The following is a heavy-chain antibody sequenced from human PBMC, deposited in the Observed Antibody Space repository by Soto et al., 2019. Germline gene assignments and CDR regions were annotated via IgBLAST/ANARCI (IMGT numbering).Heavy chain of an antibody. D-gene: IGHD3-10*01. J-gene: IGHJ6*02. CDR2: INAGNGNT. Sequence: WASVKVSCQASGYTFTSYAMHWVRQAPGQRLEWMGWINAGNGNTKYSQKFQGRVTITRDTSASTAYMDRSSLRSEDRAVYYCAREDVVRGLGDYDGMDVWGQGTTVTVSS. CDR1: GYTFTSYA. CDR3: AREDVVRGLGDYDGMDV. V-gene: IGHV1-3*01.